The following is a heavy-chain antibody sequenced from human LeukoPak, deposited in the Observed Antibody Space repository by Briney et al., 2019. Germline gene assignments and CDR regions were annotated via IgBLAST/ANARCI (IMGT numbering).Heavy chain of an antibody. D-gene: IGHD6-13*01. V-gene: IGHV4-4*07. CDR2: IFTSGTT. CDR1: GXSINGYS. J-gene: IGHJ4*02. Sequence: SETLSLTCTVSGXSINGYSWSWIRQPAGKGLEWIGRIFTSGTTSYNPSLKSRVAMSVDTSNNQSSLRLSSVTAADTAVYYCARDWGTWSFDYWGQGTLVTVSP. CDR3: ARDWGTWSFDY.